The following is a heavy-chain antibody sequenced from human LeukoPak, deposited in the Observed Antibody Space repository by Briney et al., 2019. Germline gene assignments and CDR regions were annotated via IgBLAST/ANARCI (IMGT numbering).Heavy chain of an antibody. CDR2: INSDGSST. CDR1: GFXFSSYW. D-gene: IGHD3-22*01. CDR3: ARGGDSSGYYDY. J-gene: IGHJ4*02. Sequence: GGSLRLSCAASGFXFSSYWIHWVRQAPGKGLVWVSRINSDGSSTSYADSVKGRFTISRDNAKNTLYLQMNSLRAEDTAVYYCARGGDSSGYYDYWGQGTLVTVSS. V-gene: IGHV3-74*01.